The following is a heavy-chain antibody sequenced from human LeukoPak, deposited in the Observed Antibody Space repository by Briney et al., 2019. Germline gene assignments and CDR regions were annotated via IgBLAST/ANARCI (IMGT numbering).Heavy chain of an antibody. V-gene: IGHV3-7*01. J-gene: IGHJ4*02. CDR3: ARDLGFRGGSGTTNY. CDR2: IKQDGSEK. Sequence: GGSLRLSCSASGFTFSSYWMSWVRQAPGKGLEWVANIKQDGSEKYYVDSVKGRFTISRDNAKNSLYLQMNSLRAEDTAVYYCARDLGFRGGSGTTNYWGQGTLVTVSS. D-gene: IGHD1-7*01. CDR1: GFTFSSYW.